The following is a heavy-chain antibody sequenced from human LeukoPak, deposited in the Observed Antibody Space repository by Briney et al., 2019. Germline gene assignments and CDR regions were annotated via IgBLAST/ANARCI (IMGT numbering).Heavy chain of an antibody. CDR1: GFTFSSYS. D-gene: IGHD6-19*01. CDR3: ARDLSSGWYNWFDP. CDR2: ISSSSSYI. V-gene: IGHV3-21*01. J-gene: IGHJ5*02. Sequence: PGGSLRLSCAASGFTFSSYSMNWVRQAPGKGLEWVSSISSSSSYIYYADSVKGRFTISRDNAKNSLYLQMNSLRAEDTAVYYCARDLSSGWYNWFDPWGQGTLVTVSS.